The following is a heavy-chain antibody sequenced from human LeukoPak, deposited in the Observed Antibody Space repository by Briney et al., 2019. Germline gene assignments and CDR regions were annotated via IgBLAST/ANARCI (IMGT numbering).Heavy chain of an antibody. CDR2: ISWNSGSI. CDR1: GFTFDDYA. Sequence: PGGSLRLSCAASGFTFDDYAMHWVRQVPGKGLEWVSGISWNSGSIGYADSVKGRFTISRDNAKNSLYLQMNSLRAEDTALYYCAKEAPDLDRAFDIWGQGTMVTVSS. V-gene: IGHV3-9*01. J-gene: IGHJ3*02. CDR3: AKEAPDLDRAFDI. D-gene: IGHD3-22*01.